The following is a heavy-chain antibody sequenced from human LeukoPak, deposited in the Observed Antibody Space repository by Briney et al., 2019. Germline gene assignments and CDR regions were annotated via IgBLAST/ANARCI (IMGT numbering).Heavy chain of an antibody. CDR3: AGGGHDYGGAFDI. CDR1: GDTISTSSYN. J-gene: IGHJ3*02. V-gene: IGHV4-39*07. CDR2: VFFSGNT. D-gene: IGHD4-17*01. Sequence: SETLSLTCTVSGDTISTSSYNWGWHRQPPGKGREGVGSVFFSGNTYYEPSLKSLVTISVATSTNQFSLKLSSVTAADTAVYYCAGGGHDYGGAFDIWGQGTMVTVSS.